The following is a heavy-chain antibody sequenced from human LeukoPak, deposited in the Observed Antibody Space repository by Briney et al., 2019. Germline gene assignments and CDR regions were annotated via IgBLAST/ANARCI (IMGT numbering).Heavy chain of an antibody. Sequence: GGSLRLSCAASGFTFSGYWMNWVRQAPGKGLEWVANIKQDGSEKYYVDSVKGRFTISRDNAKNSLYLQLNSLKTEDTAVYYCTREGEPYYDILTGYQPFDYWGQGTLVTVSP. CDR3: TREGEPYYDILTGYQPFDY. CDR1: GFTFSGYW. D-gene: IGHD3-9*01. J-gene: IGHJ4*02. CDR2: IKQDGSEK. V-gene: IGHV3-7*03.